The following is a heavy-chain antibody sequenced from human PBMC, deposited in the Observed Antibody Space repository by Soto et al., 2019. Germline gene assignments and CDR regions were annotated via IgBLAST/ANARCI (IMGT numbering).Heavy chain of an antibody. CDR3: ARETYYDFWSGAGPGYYYYYMDV. Sequence: SETLSLTCTVSGGSISSYYWSWIRQPPGKGLEWIGYIYYSGSTNYNPSLKSRVTISVDTSKNQFSLKLSSVTAADTAVYYCARETYYDFWSGAGPGYYYYYMDVWGKGTTVTVSS. CDR2: IYYSGST. V-gene: IGHV4-59*01. J-gene: IGHJ6*03. CDR1: GGSISSYY. D-gene: IGHD3-3*01.